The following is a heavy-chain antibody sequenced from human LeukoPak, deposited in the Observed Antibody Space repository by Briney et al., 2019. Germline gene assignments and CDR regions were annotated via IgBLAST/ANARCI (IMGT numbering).Heavy chain of an antibody. J-gene: IGHJ6*03. CDR1: GGSISSYY. CDR2: IYYSGST. CDR3: ARIRGISLDYMDV. Sequence: SETLSLTCTVSGGSISSYYWSWIRQPPGKGLERIGYIYYSGSTNYNPSLKSRVTISVDTSKNQFSLKLSSVTAEDTAEYYCARIRGISLDYMDVWGKGTTVTVSS. D-gene: IGHD2/OR15-2a*01. V-gene: IGHV4-59*01.